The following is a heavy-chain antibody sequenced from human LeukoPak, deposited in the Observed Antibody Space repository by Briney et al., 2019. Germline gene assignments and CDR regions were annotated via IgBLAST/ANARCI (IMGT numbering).Heavy chain of an antibody. CDR2: INTDGSST. CDR3: ARDLKRRVYYDSSGSDDAFDI. Sequence: GGSLRLSCAASGFTFSSYWMHWVRQAPGKGLVWVSLINTDGSSTSYADSVKGRFTISRDNSKNTLYLQMNSLRAEDTAVYYCARDLKRRVYYDSSGSDDAFDIWGQGTMVTVSS. D-gene: IGHD3-22*01. J-gene: IGHJ3*02. CDR1: GFTFSSYW. V-gene: IGHV3-74*01.